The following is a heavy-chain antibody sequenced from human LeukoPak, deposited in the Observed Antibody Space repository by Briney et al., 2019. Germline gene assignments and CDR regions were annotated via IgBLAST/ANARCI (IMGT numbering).Heavy chain of an antibody. CDR2: ISYDGSNK. J-gene: IGHJ3*02. CDR3: AKDNLQWELQYAFDI. V-gene: IGHV3-30*18. Sequence: GGSLRLSCAASGFTFSSYGMHWVRQAPGKGLEWVAVISYDGSNKYYADSVKGRFTISRDNSKNTLYLQMNSLRAEDTAVYYCAKDNLQWELQYAFDIWGQGTMVTVSS. D-gene: IGHD1-26*01. CDR1: GFTFSSYG.